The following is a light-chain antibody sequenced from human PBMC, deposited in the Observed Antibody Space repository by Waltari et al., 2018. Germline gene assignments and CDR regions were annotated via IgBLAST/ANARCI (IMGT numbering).Light chain of an antibody. J-gene: IGKJ3*01. CDR2: AAS. V-gene: IGKV1D-12*01. CDR3: QQANTVPVP. CDR1: QGISSW. Sequence: DIQMTQSPSSVSASVGDRVTITCRASQGISSWFVWYQQKPGKAPTLLIYAASSWQSGVPSRFSGSGAETDVNLTISSLQPEDFATYDCQQANTVPVPFDPGTKVDIK.